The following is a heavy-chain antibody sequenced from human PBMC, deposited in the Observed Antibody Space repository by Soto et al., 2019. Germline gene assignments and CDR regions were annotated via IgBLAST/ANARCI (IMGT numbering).Heavy chain of an antibody. CDR1: GFTFSGYW. CDR2: IKEDGSED. D-gene: IGHD2-21*01. J-gene: IGHJ4*02. CDR3: ARGASDSDY. Sequence: EVQLVDSGGDWVQPGGSLRLSCAASGFTFSGYWMTWVRQAPGKGLEWVASIKEDGSEDHFVDSVKGRFTSSRDNSKNSVYLQMSSLRAEDTAVYYCARGASDSDYWGQGTLVTVSS. V-gene: IGHV3-7*05.